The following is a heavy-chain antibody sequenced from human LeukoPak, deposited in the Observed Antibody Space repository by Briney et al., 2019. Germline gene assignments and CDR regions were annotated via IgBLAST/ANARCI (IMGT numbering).Heavy chain of an antibody. Sequence: SETLSLTCTVSGGSISSGDYYWSWIRQPPGKGLEWIGYIYYSGSTYYNPSLKSRVTISVDTSKNQFSLKLSSVTAADTAVYYCARGGDGYNSGVGYWGQGTLDTVSS. V-gene: IGHV4-30-4*01. CDR2: IYYSGST. J-gene: IGHJ4*02. CDR1: GGSISSGDYY. CDR3: ARGGDGYNSGVGY. D-gene: IGHD5-24*01.